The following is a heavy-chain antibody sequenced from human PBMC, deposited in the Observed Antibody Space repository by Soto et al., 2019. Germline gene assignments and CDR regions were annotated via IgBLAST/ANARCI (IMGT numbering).Heavy chain of an antibody. D-gene: IGHD3-22*01. CDR1: GFTFSGYA. J-gene: IGHJ4*02. CDR2: ISYDGSNK. Sequence: GGSLRLSCAASGFTFSGYAMHWVRQAPGKGLEWVAVISYDGSNKYYADSVKGRFTISRDNSKNTLYLQMNSLRAEDTAVYYCARVPVGSYDLDYWGQGTLVTVSS. CDR3: ARVPVGSYDLDY. V-gene: IGHV3-30-3*01.